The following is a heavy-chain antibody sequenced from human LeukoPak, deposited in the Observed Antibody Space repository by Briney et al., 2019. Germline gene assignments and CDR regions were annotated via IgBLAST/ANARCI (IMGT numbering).Heavy chain of an antibody. J-gene: IGHJ5*02. CDR3: ARGFGELWSS. CDR2: ITGSGNYI. CDR1: GFSFNGHT. V-gene: IGHV3-21*01. D-gene: IGHD3-10*01. Sequence: GGSLRLSCEASGFSFNGHTMNWVRQAPGKGLEWVSSITGSGNYIYYADSVKGRFTISRDNSKNSLFLQMNSLRTEDAAVYYCARGFGELWSSWGQGTLVTVSS.